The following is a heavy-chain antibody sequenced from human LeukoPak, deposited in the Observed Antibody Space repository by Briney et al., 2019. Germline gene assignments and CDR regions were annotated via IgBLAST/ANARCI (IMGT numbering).Heavy chain of an antibody. CDR2: INHSGST. V-gene: IGHV4-34*01. Sequence: SETLSLTCAVCGGSFSGYYWSWIRQPPGKGLEWIGEINHSGSTNYNPSLKSRVTISVDTSKNQFSLKLSSVTAADTAVYYCATGGQWLPLDYWGQGTLVTVSS. CDR3: ATGGQWLPLDY. J-gene: IGHJ4*02. CDR1: GGSFSGYY. D-gene: IGHD5-12*01.